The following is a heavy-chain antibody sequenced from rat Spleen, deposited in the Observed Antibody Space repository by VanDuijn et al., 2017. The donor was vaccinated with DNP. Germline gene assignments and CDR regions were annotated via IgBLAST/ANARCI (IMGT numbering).Heavy chain of an antibody. CDR1: GFSLTRFG. Sequence: QVQLIESGPGLVQPSQTLSLTCNVSGFSLTRFGVTWVRQPPGKGLEWIAAIWSGGSTDYNSALKSRLSISRDTSKSQVFLKMNSLQTEDTAIYYCSRGDWFAYWGQGTLVTVSS. J-gene: IGHJ3*01. CDR2: IWSGGST. CDR3: SRGDWFAY. V-gene: IGHV2-4*01.